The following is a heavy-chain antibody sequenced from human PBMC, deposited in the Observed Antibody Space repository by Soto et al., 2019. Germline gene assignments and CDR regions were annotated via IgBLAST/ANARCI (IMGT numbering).Heavy chain of an antibody. D-gene: IGHD6-13*01. CDR1: GFTFSSYS. Sequence: GGSLRLSCAASGFTFSSYSMNWVRQAPGKGLEWVSSISSSSSYIYYADSVKGRFTISRDNAKTSLYLQMNSLRAEDTAVYYCAPRRYRSSWYDYWGQGTLVTVSS. CDR2: ISSSSSYI. CDR3: APRRYRSSWYDY. J-gene: IGHJ4*02. V-gene: IGHV3-21*01.